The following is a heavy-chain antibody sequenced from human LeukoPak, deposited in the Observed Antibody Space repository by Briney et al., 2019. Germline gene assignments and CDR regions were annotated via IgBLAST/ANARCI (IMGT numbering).Heavy chain of an antibody. D-gene: IGHD3-3*01. CDR3: ARDSRYYDFWSGYLDY. J-gene: IGHJ4*02. V-gene: IGHV4-4*07. CDR1: SGFISNYY. Sequence: SETLSLTCSVSSGFISNYYWSWIRQPAGKGLEWIGRISTSGNTNYSPSLKSRVTMSVDTFKNQFFLNLRSVTAADTAVYYCARDSRYYDFWSGYLDYWGQGALVTVSS. CDR2: ISTSGNT.